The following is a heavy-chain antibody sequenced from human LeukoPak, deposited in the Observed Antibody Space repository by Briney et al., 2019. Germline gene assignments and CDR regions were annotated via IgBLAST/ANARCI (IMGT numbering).Heavy chain of an antibody. CDR3: ARDGCHNGQFDN. J-gene: IGHJ4*02. V-gene: IGHV1-2*02. D-gene: IGHD1-1*01. Sequence: SVTVSCKASGYTFTDYYIHWVRRAPGQGPEWMGWISPNGDDTNYAQKFQGRVTMTRDTSITTFYMEMSRLQSDDTAVYFCARDGCHNGQFDNRGPGNLVTVSS. CDR1: GYTFTDYY. CDR2: ISPNGDDT.